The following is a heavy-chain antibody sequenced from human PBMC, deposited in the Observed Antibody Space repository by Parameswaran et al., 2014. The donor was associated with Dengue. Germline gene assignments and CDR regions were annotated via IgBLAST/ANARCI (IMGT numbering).Heavy chain of an antibody. CDR3: AKIRGELPSYYFDY. D-gene: IGHD1-26*01. CDR2: ISGSGGST. J-gene: IGHJ4*02. CDR1: GFTFSSYA. Sequence: ESLKISCAASGFTFSSYAMSWVRQAPGKGLEWVSAISGSGGSTYYADSVKGRFTISRDNSKNTLYLQMNSLRAEDTAVYYCAKIRGELPSYYFDYWGQGTLVTVSS. V-gene: IGHV3-23*01.